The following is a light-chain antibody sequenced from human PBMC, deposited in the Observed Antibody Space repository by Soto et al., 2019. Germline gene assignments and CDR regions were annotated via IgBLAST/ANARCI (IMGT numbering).Light chain of an antibody. V-gene: IGKV3-20*01. CDR2: GAS. CDR1: QSVSSSY. J-gene: IGKJ1*01. Sequence: EIVLTQSPGTLSLSPGERATLSCRASQSVSSSYLAWYQQKPGQAPRLLIYGASSRATGIPARFSGSGSGTDFTLTISSLEPEDFAVYYCQQYGTSPTFGQGTKVDIK. CDR3: QQYGTSPT.